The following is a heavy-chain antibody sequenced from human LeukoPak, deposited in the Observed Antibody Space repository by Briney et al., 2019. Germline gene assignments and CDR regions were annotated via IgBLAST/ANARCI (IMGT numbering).Heavy chain of an antibody. Sequence: GGSLRLSCAASGFTFTRYAMTWVRQAPGKGLEWVSTISDTGGFTFYADSVKGRFTISRGNSKNTLYLQMNSLRADDTAVYYCANAPTGTYRFDYWGQGTLVTVSS. V-gene: IGHV3-23*01. CDR2: ISDTGGFT. CDR3: ANAPTGTYRFDY. D-gene: IGHD4-17*01. CDR1: GFTFTRYA. J-gene: IGHJ4*02.